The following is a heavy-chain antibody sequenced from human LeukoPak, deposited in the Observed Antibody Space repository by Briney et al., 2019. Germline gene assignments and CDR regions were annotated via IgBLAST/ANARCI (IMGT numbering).Heavy chain of an antibody. J-gene: IGHJ5*02. CDR1: GFTFSSYS. CDR3: ARDGWFGDYNWFDP. D-gene: IGHD3-10*01. CDR2: ISSASNTI. V-gene: IGHV3-48*01. Sequence: GGSLRRSCAASGFTFSSYSMNWVRQAPGKGLEWISYISSASNTIYYADSVKGRFTISRYNAKNSVYLQMNSLRAEDTAMYYCARDGWFGDYNWFDPWGQGTLVTVSS.